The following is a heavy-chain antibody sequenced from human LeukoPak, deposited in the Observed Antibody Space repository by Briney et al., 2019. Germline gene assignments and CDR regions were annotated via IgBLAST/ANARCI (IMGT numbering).Heavy chain of an antibody. J-gene: IGHJ4*02. Sequence: SETLSLTCTVSGGSISSYYWSWIRQPPGKGLEWIGYIYYSGSTNYNPSLKSRVTTSVDTSKNQFSLKLSSVTAADTAVYYCARSKTYRSTWNTDYWGQGTLVTVSS. D-gene: IGHD2-2*01. CDR1: GGSISSYY. V-gene: IGHV4-59*08. CDR3: ARSKTYRSTWNTDY. CDR2: IYYSGST.